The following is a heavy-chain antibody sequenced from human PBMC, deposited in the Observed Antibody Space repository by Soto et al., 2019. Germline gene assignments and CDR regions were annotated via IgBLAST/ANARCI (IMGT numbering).Heavy chain of an antibody. D-gene: IGHD6-6*01. CDR2: MNPQTGNT. V-gene: IGHV1-8*01. J-gene: IGHJ6*03. CDR3: ARLSEESSSSNYYYFYMDV. Sequence: QVQLVQSGSEGKEPGASMKISCQASGYTFTRYDITWVRQATGQGLEWMGCMNPQTGNTAYAEKFQGRVTMTRSTSINTAYMELSGLRSEDTAVYYCARLSEESSSSNYYYFYMDVWGKGSTVTVSS. CDR1: GYTFTRYD.